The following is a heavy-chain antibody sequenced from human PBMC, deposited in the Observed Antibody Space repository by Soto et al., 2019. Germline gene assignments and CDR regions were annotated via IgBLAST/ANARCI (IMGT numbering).Heavy chain of an antibody. CDR1: GFSFADYG. J-gene: IGHJ6*02. V-gene: IGHV3-9*01. D-gene: IGHD2-8*02. Sequence: GGSLRLSCAASGFSFADYGMHWVRQAPGKGLEWVSGISWNSGTIGYADTVKGRITISRDNAKKTLYLQMNSLKIEDTALYYCAKSTGGTANGMVVWGRGTTVTVSS. CDR3: AKSTGGTANGMVV. CDR2: ISWNSGTI.